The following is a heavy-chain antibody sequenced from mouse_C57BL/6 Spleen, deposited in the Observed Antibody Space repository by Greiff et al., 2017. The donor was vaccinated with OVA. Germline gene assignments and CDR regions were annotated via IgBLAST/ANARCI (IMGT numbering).Heavy chain of an antibody. CDR3: TRWSETTYFDY. CDR1: GYTFTDYE. J-gene: IGHJ2*01. CDR2: IDPETGGT. D-gene: IGHD2-12*01. Sequence: VQLQQSGAELVRPGASVTLSCKASGYTFTDYEMHWVKQTPVHGLEWIGAIDPETGGTAYNQKFKGKAILTADKSSSTAYMELRSLTSEDSAVYYCTRWSETTYFDYWGQGTTLTVSS. V-gene: IGHV1-15*01.